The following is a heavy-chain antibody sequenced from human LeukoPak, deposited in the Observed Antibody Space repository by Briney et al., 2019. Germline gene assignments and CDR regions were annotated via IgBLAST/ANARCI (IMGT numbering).Heavy chain of an antibody. CDR3: ARAAENYGGRFDS. D-gene: IGHD3-16*01. CDR1: GFTFSSYW. J-gene: IGHJ4*02. Sequence: GGSLRLSCAASGFTFSSYWMSWVRQAPGKGLEWVVNIKQDGSEKYYVDSVKGRFTISRDNAKNSLYLQMNSLRAEDTAVYYCARAAENYGGRFDSWGQGTLVTVSS. CDR2: IKQDGSEK. V-gene: IGHV3-7*01.